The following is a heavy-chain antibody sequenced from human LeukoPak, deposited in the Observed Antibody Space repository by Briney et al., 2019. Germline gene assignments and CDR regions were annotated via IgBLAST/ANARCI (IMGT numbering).Heavy chain of an antibody. CDR3: PGGAGCRGGSCLAGALTAASH. CDR1: GFTFGNPA. CDR2: ITSGGGST. V-gene: IGHV3-64*02. J-gene: IGHJ4*02. D-gene: IGHD2-15*01. Sequence: GGSLRLSCAGSGFTFGNPAMHWVRQAPGKGLEYVSAITSGGGSTNYVDSVKGRFTISRDNSKKTLYLQMGSLSPDDSAVYYGPGGAGCRGGSCLAGALTAASHWGGGALVGVSS.